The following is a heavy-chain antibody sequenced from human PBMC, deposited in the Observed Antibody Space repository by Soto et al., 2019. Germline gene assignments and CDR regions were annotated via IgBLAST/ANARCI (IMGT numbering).Heavy chain of an antibody. V-gene: IGHV3-33*01. Sequence: GSLRLSCAASGFTFSSYGMHWVRQAPGKGLEWVAVIWYDGSNKYYADSVKGRFTISRDNSKNTLYLQLNSLRAEDTALYYCASGGAAGACVFDYWGQGTQVTVSS. CDR3: ASGGAAGACVFDY. J-gene: IGHJ4*02. D-gene: IGHD6-13*01. CDR2: IWYDGSNK. CDR1: GFTFSSYG.